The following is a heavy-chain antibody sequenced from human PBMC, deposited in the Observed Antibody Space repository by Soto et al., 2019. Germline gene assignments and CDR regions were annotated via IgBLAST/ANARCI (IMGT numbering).Heavy chain of an antibody. J-gene: IGHJ6*02. CDR3: AKVLYASESFDSEEAPYGMDV. V-gene: IGHV3-33*06. CDR1: GFPFSRYD. Sequence: GGSLRLSCAASGFPFSRYDMHWVRQAPGKGLEWVAVLWFDGSNEYYADSVQGRFTISRDNSKNTLYLQMDGLRAEDTAVYYCAKVLYASESFDSEEAPYGMDVWGQGTTVTVSS. CDR2: LWFDGSNE. D-gene: IGHD3-10*01.